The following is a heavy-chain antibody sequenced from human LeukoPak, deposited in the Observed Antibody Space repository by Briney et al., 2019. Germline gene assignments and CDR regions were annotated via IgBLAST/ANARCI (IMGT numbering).Heavy chain of an antibody. D-gene: IGHD3-22*01. Sequence: ASVKVSCKASGYTFTSYGISWVRQAPGQGGEWMGWISAYNGNTNYAQKLQGRVTITTDTSTSTAYMELRSLRSDDTAVYYCARDNYYDSSDDAFDIWGQGTMVTVSS. CDR1: GYTFTSYG. CDR2: ISAYNGNT. J-gene: IGHJ3*02. CDR3: ARDNYYDSSDDAFDI. V-gene: IGHV1-18*01.